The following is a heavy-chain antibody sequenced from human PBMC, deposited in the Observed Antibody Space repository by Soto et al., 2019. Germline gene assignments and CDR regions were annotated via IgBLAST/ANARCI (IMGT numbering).Heavy chain of an antibody. J-gene: IGHJ4*02. CDR1: GDSISSDY. Sequence: QVQLQEAGPGLVKPSETLSLTCTVSGDSISSDYWGWIRQPPGKGLEWIGTISHTGITYYNPSLKRRLTISVYTSKNQFSLKLSSVTAADTAVHYCARRYSGGYAWRNWGQGTLVTVSS. V-gene: IGHV4-38-2*02. D-gene: IGHD3-22*01. CDR3: ARRYSGGYAWRN. CDR2: ISHTGIT.